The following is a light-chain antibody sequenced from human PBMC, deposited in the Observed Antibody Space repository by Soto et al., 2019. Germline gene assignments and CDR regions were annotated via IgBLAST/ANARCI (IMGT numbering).Light chain of an antibody. J-gene: IGKJ4*01. V-gene: IGKV3-15*01. CDR2: DAF. CDR1: ENVKTR. CDR3: QQYDDWPLT. Sequence: EKVMTQSPATLSVSPGERATLSCRASENVKTRLAWYQQKSGQAPRLLIYDAFTRATGIPARFSGSASGTEFTLTISSLQSEDSAVYYSQQYDDWPLTFGGGTKVEIK.